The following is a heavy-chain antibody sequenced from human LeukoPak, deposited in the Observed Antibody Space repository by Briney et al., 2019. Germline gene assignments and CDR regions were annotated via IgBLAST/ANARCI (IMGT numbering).Heavy chain of an antibody. CDR1: GFTFSSYS. CDR3: ASRISSGNYFFDY. D-gene: IGHD1-26*01. Sequence: GGSLRLSCAASGFTFSSYSMNWVRQAPGKGLEWDSSISSSSSYIYYADSVKGRFTISRDNAKNSLYLQMNSLRAEDTAVYYCASRISSGNYFFDYWRQGTLVTVSS. V-gene: IGHV3-21*01. J-gene: IGHJ4*02. CDR2: ISSSSSYI.